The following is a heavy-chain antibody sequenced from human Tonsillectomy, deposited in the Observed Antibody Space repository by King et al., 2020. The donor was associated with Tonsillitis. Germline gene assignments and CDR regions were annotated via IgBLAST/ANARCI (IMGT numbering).Heavy chain of an antibody. J-gene: IGHJ6*01. CDR3: AVTGFPNFVYYYSMDI. CDR1: GFSFSSYA. D-gene: IGHD3-9*01. Sequence: VQLVESGGGLVQPGGSLRLSCAASGFSFSSYAMSWVRQAPGKGLEWVSAISGSGGSTFYAESVKGRFTISRDNSKKTLYLQMNSLRVEDTAVYYCAVTGFPNFVYYYSMDIWGQGTTDTVSS. CDR2: ISGSGGST. V-gene: IGHV3-23*04.